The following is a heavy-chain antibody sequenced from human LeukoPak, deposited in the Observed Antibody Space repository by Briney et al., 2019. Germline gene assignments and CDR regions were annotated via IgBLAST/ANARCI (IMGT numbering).Heavy chain of an antibody. V-gene: IGHV3-21*01. CDR2: ISSSSSYI. D-gene: IGHD6-13*01. CDR3: VLRIAGTEKYFQH. CDR1: GFTFSSYS. Sequence: GGSLRLSCAASGFTFSSYSMNWVRQAPGKGLEWVSSISSSSSYIYYADSVKGRFTISRDNAKNSLYLQMNSLRAEDTAVYYCVLRIAGTEKYFQHWGQGTLVTVSS. J-gene: IGHJ1*01.